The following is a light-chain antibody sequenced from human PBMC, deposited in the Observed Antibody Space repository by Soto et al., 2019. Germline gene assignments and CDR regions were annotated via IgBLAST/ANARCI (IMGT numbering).Light chain of an antibody. CDR2: GAS. V-gene: IGKV1-39*01. Sequence: DIQMTQSPSSLSASVGDRVTITCRASQSISTFLNWYQQKPGKAPKLLIYGASNLESGVPSTLRGSESVTDFTLTISSLHPEDFATYYSQQCFRTPLLTFRGGTNVEIK. J-gene: IGKJ4*01. CDR3: QQCFRTPLLT. CDR1: QSISTF.